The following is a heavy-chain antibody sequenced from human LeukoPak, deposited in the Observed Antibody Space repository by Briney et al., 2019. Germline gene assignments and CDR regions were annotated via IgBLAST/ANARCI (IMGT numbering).Heavy chain of an antibody. V-gene: IGHV3-30-3*01. D-gene: IGHD3-22*01. CDR3: ARYFDDRGHNWFDP. J-gene: IGHJ5*02. CDR1: GFTFKTYA. Sequence: SGRSLRLSCAASGFTFKTYAIHWVRQAPGKGLEWVAVVSYDGSNKYYADSVKGRFTISRDNSKNTLYLQMNSLRPEDTAVYYCARYFDDRGHNWFDPWGQGTLVTVSS. CDR2: VSYDGSNK.